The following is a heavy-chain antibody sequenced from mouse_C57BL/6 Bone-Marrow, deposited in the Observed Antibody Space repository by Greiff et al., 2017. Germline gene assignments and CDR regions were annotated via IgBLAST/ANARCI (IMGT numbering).Heavy chain of an antibody. D-gene: IGHD1-1*01. J-gene: IGHJ3*01. CDR2: ISSGGSYT. CDR3: ARPGYYYGSSLAWFAY. CDR1: GFTFSSYG. Sequence: EVKLMESGGDLVKPGGSLKLSCAASGFTFSSYGMSWVRQTPDKRLEWVATISSGGSYTYYPDSVKGRFTISRDNAKNTLYLQMSSLKSEDTAMYYCARPGYYYGSSLAWFAYWGQGTLVTVSA. V-gene: IGHV5-6*01.